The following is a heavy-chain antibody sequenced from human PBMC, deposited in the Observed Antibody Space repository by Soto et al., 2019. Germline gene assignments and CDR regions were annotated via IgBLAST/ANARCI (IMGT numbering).Heavy chain of an antibody. J-gene: IGHJ6*02. D-gene: IGHD6-19*01. V-gene: IGHV1-24*01. CDR2: FDPEDGET. Sequence: ASVKVSCKASGYTFTSYYMHWVRQAPGKGLEWMGGFDPEDGETISAQKFQGRVTMTEDTPTDTAYMELSSLRFEDTAVYFCATREQWLVHDYYSYAMDVWGQGTTVTVS. CDR3: ATREQWLVHDYYSYAMDV. CDR1: GYTFTSYY.